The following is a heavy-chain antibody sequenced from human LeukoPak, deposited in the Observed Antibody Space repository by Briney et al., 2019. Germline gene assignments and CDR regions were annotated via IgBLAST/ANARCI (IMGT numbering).Heavy chain of an antibody. Sequence: ASETLSLTCTVSGGSISSYYWSWIRQHPGKGLEWIGYISYSGSTYSNPSLKSRVTVSEDTSKNQFSLKLSSVTAADTAVYYCARRNPVAGYFDYWGQGTLVTVSS. CDR3: ARRNPVAGYFDY. D-gene: IGHD6-19*01. J-gene: IGHJ4*02. CDR1: GGSISSYY. CDR2: ISYSGST. V-gene: IGHV4-59*06.